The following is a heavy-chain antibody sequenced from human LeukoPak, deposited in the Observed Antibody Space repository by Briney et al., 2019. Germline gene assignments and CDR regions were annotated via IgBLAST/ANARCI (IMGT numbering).Heavy chain of an antibody. D-gene: IGHD3-22*01. J-gene: IGHJ3*01. CDR2: ISSASTTI. V-gene: IGHV3-48*01. CDR3: ARGVNYDSADAFDF. Sequence: GGSLRLSCAASGFTFSYYSMNWVRQAPGKGLEWVSYISSASTTIYYADSVRGRFTISRDNAKNSPYVQMNSLRAEDTAVYYCARGVNYDSADAFDFWGQGTVVTVSS. CDR1: GFTFSYYS.